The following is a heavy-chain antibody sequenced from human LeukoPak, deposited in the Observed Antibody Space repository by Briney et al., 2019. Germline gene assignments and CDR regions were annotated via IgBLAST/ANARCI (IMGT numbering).Heavy chain of an antibody. V-gene: IGHV4-34*01. CDR1: GGSFSAYY. CDR3: ARAKGTTFVDY. D-gene: IGHD1-1*01. CDR2: INHSGST. Sequence: SETLSLTCAVYGGSFSAYYWSWIRQPPGRGLEWIGEINHSGSTNYNPSLKSRVTISVDTSKNQFSLKLSSVTAADTAVYYCARAKGTTFVDYWGQGTLVTVSS. J-gene: IGHJ4*02.